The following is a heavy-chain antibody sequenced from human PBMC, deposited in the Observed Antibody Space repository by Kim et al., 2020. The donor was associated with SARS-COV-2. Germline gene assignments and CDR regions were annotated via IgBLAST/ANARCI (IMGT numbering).Heavy chain of an antibody. CDR1: GFTFSGHW. CDR2: INSDGNTT. Sequence: GGSLRLSCAASGFTFSGHWMHWVRQASGKGLEWVSRINSDGNTTSYGDSAKGRITITSDNDEYKMTLQMNMLSVEDTAGDLCARPKVTRRWDCWDDGGQG. CDR3: ARPKVTRRWDCWDD. V-gene: IGHV3-74*01. J-gene: IGHJ4*02. D-gene: IGHD2-21*02.